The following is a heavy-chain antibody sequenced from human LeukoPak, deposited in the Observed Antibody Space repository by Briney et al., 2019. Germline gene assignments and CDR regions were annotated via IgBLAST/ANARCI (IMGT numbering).Heavy chain of an antibody. CDR2: ISSSSSYI. D-gene: IGHD6-13*01. V-gene: IGHV3-21*01. CDR3: AREGQQLVSFDY. J-gene: IGHJ4*02. CDR1: GFTFSSYS. Sequence: GGSLRLSCAASGFTFSSYSMNWVRQAPGKGLEWVSSISSSSSYIYYADSVKGRFTISRDNAKNSLYLQMNSLRAEDTAVYYCAREGQQLVSFDYWGQGTLVTVSS.